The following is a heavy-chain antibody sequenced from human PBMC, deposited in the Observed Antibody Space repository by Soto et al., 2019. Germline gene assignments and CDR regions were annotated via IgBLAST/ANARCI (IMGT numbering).Heavy chain of an antibody. Sequence: EVQLVESGGVLIQPGGSLRLSCAGSGFTFSSYSMNWVRQAPGKGLEWLSYISSTSTTINYADSVQGRFSISRDNAQTSVFLQVNSLRVEDTALYYCAVGGHIDYCGQGTLVTVSS. CDR3: AVGGHIDY. V-gene: IGHV3-48*04. D-gene: IGHD3-16*01. J-gene: IGHJ4*02. CDR1: GFTFSSYS. CDR2: ISSTSTTI.